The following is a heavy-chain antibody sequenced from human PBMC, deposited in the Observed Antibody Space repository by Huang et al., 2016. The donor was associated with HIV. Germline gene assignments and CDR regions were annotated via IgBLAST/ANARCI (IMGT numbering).Heavy chain of an antibody. J-gene: IGHJ4*02. Sequence: QVHLVESGGGVVQPGRSLRLSCAASGFTFSGYGMHWVRQARGKGLGWVAVITFDGKNKYYADSVRGRFTVSRDNSQNTVSLQMNTLRAEDTAVYYCAKDNDLYYFDYWGQGTLVTVSS. CDR2: ITFDGKNK. D-gene: IGHD1-1*01. CDR3: AKDNDLYYFDY. V-gene: IGHV3-30*18. CDR1: GFTFSGYG.